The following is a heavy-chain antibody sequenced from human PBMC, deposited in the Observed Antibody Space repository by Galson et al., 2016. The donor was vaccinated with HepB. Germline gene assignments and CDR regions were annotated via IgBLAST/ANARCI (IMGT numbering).Heavy chain of an antibody. J-gene: IGHJ4*02. Sequence: QSGAEVKKPGESLRISCKGSGYTFSNYWIGWVRQLPGRGLEWMGIIYPGDSDTRYSPSFQGQVTISADKSITTAYLQWSGLKASDTAIYYCARPPYYDILTGSSSFDYWGQGTLVTVSS. CDR1: GYTFSNYW. V-gene: IGHV5-51*01. D-gene: IGHD3-9*01. CDR2: IYPGDSDT. CDR3: ARPPYYDILTGSSSFDY.